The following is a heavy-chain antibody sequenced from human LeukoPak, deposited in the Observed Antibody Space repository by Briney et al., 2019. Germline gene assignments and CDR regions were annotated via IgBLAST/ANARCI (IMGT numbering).Heavy chain of an antibody. J-gene: IGHJ3*02. V-gene: IGHV3-53*01. CDR1: GFTVSSNY. CDR3: ARANWGSSAFDI. CDR2: IYSGGST. D-gene: IGHD7-27*01. Sequence: GGSLRLSCAASGFTVSSNYMSWVRQAPGKGLEWVSVIYSGGSTYYADSVKGRFTISRDNSKNTLYLQMNGLRAEDTAVYYCARANWGSSAFDIWGQGTMVTVSS.